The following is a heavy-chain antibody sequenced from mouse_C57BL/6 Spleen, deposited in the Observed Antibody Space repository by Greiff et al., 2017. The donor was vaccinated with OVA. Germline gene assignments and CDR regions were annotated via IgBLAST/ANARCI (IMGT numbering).Heavy chain of an antibody. J-gene: IGHJ1*03. CDR3: ARTPHYYGSSRDWYFDV. CDR1: GYTFTDYN. Sequence: VQLQQSGPELVKPGASVKMSCKASGYTFTDYNMHWVKQSHGKSLEWIGYINPNNGGTSYNQKFKGKATLTVNKSSSTAYMELRSLTSEDSAVYYCARTPHYYGSSRDWYFDVWGTGTTVTVSS. D-gene: IGHD1-1*01. V-gene: IGHV1-22*01. CDR2: INPNNGGT.